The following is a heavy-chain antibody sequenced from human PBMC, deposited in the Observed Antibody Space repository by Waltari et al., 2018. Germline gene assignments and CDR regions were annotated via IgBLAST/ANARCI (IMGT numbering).Heavy chain of an antibody. CDR1: GGSFSGYY. D-gene: IGHD3-10*01. V-gene: IGHV4-34*01. CDR3: ARGWGYYGSGSSDY. CDR2: INHSGST. Sequence: QVQLQQWGAGLLKPSETLSLTCAVYGGSFSGYYWSWIRQPPGKGLEWIGEINHSGSTNYNPSLKSRVTISVDTSKNQFSRKLSSVTAADTAVYYCARGWGYYGSGSSDYWGQGTLVTVSS. J-gene: IGHJ4*02.